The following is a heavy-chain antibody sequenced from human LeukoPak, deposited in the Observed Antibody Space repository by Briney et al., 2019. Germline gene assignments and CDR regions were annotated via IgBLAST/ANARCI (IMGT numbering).Heavy chain of an antibody. V-gene: IGHV4-34*01. CDR3: ARGRSIAVAVEGGDPPYYFDY. CDR2: INHSGST. D-gene: IGHD6-19*01. CDR1: GGSFSGYY. J-gene: IGHJ4*02. Sequence: PSETLSLTCAVYGGSFSGYYWSRIRQPPGKGLEWIGEINHSGSTNYNPSLKSRVTISVDTSKNQFSLKLSSVTAADTAVYYCARGRSIAVAVEGGDPPYYFDYWGQGTLVTVSS.